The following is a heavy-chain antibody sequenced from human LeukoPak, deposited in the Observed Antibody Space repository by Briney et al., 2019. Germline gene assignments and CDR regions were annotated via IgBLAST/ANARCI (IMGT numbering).Heavy chain of an antibody. CDR3: ATSGSGWYRFDY. J-gene: IGHJ4*02. Sequence: GGSLRLSRAASGFTFSSYAMSWVRQAPGKGLEWVSAISGSGATTYYADSVRGRFSISRDISKNTLYLQMNSLRVEDTAVYYCATSGSGWYRFDYWGQGTLVSVSS. CDR2: ISGSGATT. D-gene: IGHD6-19*01. CDR1: GFTFSSYA. V-gene: IGHV3-23*01.